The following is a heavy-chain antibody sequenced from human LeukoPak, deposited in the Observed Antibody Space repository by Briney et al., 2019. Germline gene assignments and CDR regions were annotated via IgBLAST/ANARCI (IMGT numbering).Heavy chain of an antibody. CDR1: GFTFDDYA. CDR3: AKEVYYDSSGYYSSFDY. CDR2: ISWNSGSI. J-gene: IGHJ4*02. D-gene: IGHD3-22*01. V-gene: IGHV3-9*03. Sequence: PGRSLRLSCAASGFTFDDYAMHWVRQAPGKGLEWVSGISWNSGSIGYADSVKGRFTISRDSAKNSLYLQMNSLRAEDMALYYCAKEVYYDSSGYYSSFDYWGQGTLVTVSS.